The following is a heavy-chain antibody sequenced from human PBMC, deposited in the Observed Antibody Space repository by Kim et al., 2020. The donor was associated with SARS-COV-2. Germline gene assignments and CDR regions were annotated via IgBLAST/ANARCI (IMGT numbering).Heavy chain of an antibody. CDR1: GYTFTSYG. CDR2: ISAYNGNT. V-gene: IGHV1-18*01. J-gene: IGHJ5*02. D-gene: IGHD3-9*01. Sequence: ASVKVSCKASGYTFTSYGISWVRQAPGQGLEWMGWISAYNGNTNYAQKLQGRVTMTTDTSTSTAYMELRSLRSDDTAVYYCARDHPPEGLRYFDWLLYGTPTNSSSWYRGSFGWFDPWGQGTLVTVSS. CDR3: ARDHPPEGLRYFDWLLYGTPTNSSSWYRGSFGWFDP.